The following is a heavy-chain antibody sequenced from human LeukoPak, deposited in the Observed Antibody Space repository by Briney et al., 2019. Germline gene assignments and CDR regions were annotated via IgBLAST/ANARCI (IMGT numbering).Heavy chain of an antibody. CDR3: AKGLGLAAALEDFDY. CDR2: INPNSGGT. CDR1: GYTFTGYY. Sequence: GASMKVSCKTSGYTFTGYYIHWVGQAPGQGLEWMGWINPNSGGTNYAQNFQGRVTMTRDTSISTAYMELSRLRSDDTAVYYCAKGLGLAAALEDFDYWGQGTLVTVSS. J-gene: IGHJ4*02. V-gene: IGHV1-2*02. D-gene: IGHD6-13*01.